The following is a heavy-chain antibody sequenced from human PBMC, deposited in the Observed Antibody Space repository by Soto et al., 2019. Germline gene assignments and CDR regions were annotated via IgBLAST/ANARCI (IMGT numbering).Heavy chain of an antibody. CDR3: ARGCTTTGCYSLFGMDV. CDR1: GYTFTDYY. D-gene: IGHD2-2*01. Sequence: VASVKVSCKASGYTFTDYYIHWVRQAPGLGLEWMGWINPNSGGTRYAQNFQDLVTMTRDTSISTAYMELSRLTSDDTALYYCARGCTTTGCYSLFGMDVWGQGTTVTVSS. V-gene: IGHV1-2*04. CDR2: INPNSGGT. J-gene: IGHJ6*02.